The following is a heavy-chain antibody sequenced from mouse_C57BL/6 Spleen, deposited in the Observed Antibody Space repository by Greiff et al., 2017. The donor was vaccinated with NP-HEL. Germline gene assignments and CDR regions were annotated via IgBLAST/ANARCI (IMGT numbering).Heavy chain of an antibody. V-gene: IGHV1-64*01. Sequence: VQLQQPGAELVKPGASVKLSCKASGYTFTSYWMHWVRQRPGQGLEWIGMIHPNSGSTNYNEKFKSKATLTVDKSASTAYMQLSSLTSEDSAVYYCARAGSKGAMDYWGQGTSVTVSS. CDR3: ARAGSKGAMDY. J-gene: IGHJ4*01. D-gene: IGHD1-1*01. CDR1: GYTFTSYW. CDR2: IHPNSGST.